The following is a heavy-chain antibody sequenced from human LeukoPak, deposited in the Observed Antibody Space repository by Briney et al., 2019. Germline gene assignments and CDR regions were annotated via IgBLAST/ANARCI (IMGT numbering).Heavy chain of an antibody. D-gene: IGHD2-2*03. Sequence: SETLSLTCAVYGGSLSGYYWSWIRQPPGKGLEWIGEINHSGSTNYNPSLKSRVTISVDTSKNQFSLKLSSVTAADTAVYYCARLDIVVVPAARHGWFDPWGQGTLVTVSS. CDR3: ARLDIVVVPAARHGWFDP. CDR2: INHSGST. V-gene: IGHV4-34*01. J-gene: IGHJ5*02. CDR1: GGSLSGYY.